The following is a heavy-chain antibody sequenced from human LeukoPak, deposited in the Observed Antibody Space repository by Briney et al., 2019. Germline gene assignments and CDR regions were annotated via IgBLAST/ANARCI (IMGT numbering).Heavy chain of an antibody. J-gene: IGHJ4*02. Sequence: GGSLRLSCGASGFTFSSYAMSWVRQAPGKGLEWVSGIRGSGDRRNYAGSVKGRFTISRDISKNTLYLQMNSLRAEDTAVYYCAKGPKQLLVGSRGYYFDYWGQGTLVTVSS. CDR1: GFTFSSYA. D-gene: IGHD6-13*01. CDR2: IRGSGDRR. CDR3: AKGPKQLLVGSRGYYFDY. V-gene: IGHV3-23*01.